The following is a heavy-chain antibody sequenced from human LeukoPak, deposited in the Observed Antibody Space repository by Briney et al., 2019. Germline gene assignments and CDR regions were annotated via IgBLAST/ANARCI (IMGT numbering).Heavy chain of an antibody. D-gene: IGHD6-6*01. J-gene: IGHJ4*01. CDR1: GFTLRNYW. Sequence: GGSLRLSCAASGFTLRNYWMHWVRQVPGKRLVWVSRISGDGSVTNYADSVQGRFTISRDNAKNTLYLQIDSLRSEDTAVYYCARYSSSTGGASYYLDYWGHGTLVTVSS. V-gene: IGHV3-74*01. CDR2: ISGDGSVT. CDR3: ARYSSSTGGASYYLDY.